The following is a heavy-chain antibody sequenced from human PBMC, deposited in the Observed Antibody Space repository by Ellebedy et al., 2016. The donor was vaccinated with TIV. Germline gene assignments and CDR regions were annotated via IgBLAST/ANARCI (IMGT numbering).Heavy chain of an antibody. CDR3: ATLGGDYGGKTYFDL. J-gene: IGHJ4*02. CDR2: INPKTGGT. Sequence: ASVKVSXXASGYTFTDYYIHWVRQAPGQGLEWMGWINPKTGGTNYAQKFQGRVTMTRDTSIRTAYMELSRLRSDDTAAYFCATLGGDYGGKTYFDLWGQGTLVIVSS. V-gene: IGHV1-2*02. D-gene: IGHD4-23*01. CDR1: GYTFTDYY.